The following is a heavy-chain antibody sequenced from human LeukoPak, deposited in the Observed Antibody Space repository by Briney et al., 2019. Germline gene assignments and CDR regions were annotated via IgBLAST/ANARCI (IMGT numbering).Heavy chain of an antibody. V-gene: IGHV3-11*04. CDR2: ISSSGSTI. Sequence: SAGSLRLSCAASGFTFSDYYTSWIRQAPGKGLEWFSYISSSGSTIYYADSVKGRFTISRDNAKNSLYLQMNSLRAEDTAVYYCARDLLMVTAGYFDLWGRGTLVTVSS. CDR1: GFTFSDYY. CDR3: ARDLLMVTAGYFDL. J-gene: IGHJ2*01. D-gene: IGHD5-18*01.